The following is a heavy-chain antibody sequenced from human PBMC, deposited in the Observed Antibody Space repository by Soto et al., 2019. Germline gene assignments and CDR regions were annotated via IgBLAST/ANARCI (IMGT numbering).Heavy chain of an antibody. CDR2: IAGGGVPT. V-gene: IGHV3-48*01. D-gene: IGHD2-2*01. Sequence: GRSIRLPCAASGFIFRDYSMHWVRQTPGKGLEWIAHIAGGGVPTYYADSVKGRFTISRDRGKNFLYLQMNGLKGDDSGIYYCTRASSYAFDYWGQGALVTVSS. CDR1: GFIFRDYS. CDR3: TRASSYAFDY. J-gene: IGHJ4*02.